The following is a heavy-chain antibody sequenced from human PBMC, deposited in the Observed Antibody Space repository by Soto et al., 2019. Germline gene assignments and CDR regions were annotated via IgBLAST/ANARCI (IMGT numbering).Heavy chain of an antibody. CDR3: ATQTISHTWGV. Sequence: QEQPQESGPGLVKPSETLSLTCTVSGAPITTTKWWAWVRLPPGKALEWIGELSREGNRNSNPSLEGRFIMSLDQSKNHFSLKLTSVTAADTAMDSLATQTISHTWGVWGRGTSVTVSS. CDR2: LSREGNR. J-gene: IGHJ6*02. D-gene: IGHD3-16*01. CDR1: GAPITTTKW. V-gene: IGHV4-4*02.